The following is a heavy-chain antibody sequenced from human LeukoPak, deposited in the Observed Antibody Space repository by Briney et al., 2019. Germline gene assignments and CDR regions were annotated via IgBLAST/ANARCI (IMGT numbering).Heavy chain of an antibody. CDR1: GGSISNYY. CDR2: VYYSGTT. Sequence: SETPSLTCTVSGGSISNYYWSWIRQPPGKGLEWIGYVYYSGTTNYNPSLKSRVTISVDTSKNQFSLKLSSVTAADTAVYYCARALRGGAVAAYLDYWGQGTLVTVSS. V-gene: IGHV4-59*01. J-gene: IGHJ4*02. CDR3: ARALRGGAVAAYLDY. D-gene: IGHD6-19*01.